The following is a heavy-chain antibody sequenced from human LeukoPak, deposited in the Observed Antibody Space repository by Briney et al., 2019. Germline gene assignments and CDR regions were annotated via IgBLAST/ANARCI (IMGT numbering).Heavy chain of an antibody. CDR2: IYSGGTT. CDR1: GFTFSSYA. CDR3: AKEAGTGWFDP. J-gene: IGHJ5*02. Sequence: GGSLRLSCAASGFTFSSYAMSWVRQAPGMGLEWVSVIYSGGTTYYADSVKGRFTISRDNSKNTLYLQMNSLRAEDTAVYYCAKEAGTGWFDPWGQGTLVTVSS. D-gene: IGHD6-13*01. V-gene: IGHV3-23*03.